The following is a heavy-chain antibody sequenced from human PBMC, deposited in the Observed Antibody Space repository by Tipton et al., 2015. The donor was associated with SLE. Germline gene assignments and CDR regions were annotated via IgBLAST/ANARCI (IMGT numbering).Heavy chain of an antibody. Sequence: QSGPEVKKPGASVKVSCKSSGYTFTSYGVSWVRQAPGQGLEWMGWISPYNDNTNFAQKFQGRVTMTTDTSTSTAYMELRSLRSDDTAVYYCARVDSSGWYGTGAFDYWGQGTLVTVSS. CDR1: GYTFTSYG. CDR2: ISPYNDNT. J-gene: IGHJ4*02. V-gene: IGHV1-18*01. CDR3: ARVDSSGWYGTGAFDY. D-gene: IGHD6-19*01.